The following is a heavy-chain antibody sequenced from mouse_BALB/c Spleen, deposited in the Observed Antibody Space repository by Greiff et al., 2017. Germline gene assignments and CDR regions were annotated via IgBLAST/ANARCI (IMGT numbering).Heavy chain of an antibody. D-gene: IGHD2-4*01. CDR2: IRSKSNNYAT. J-gene: IGHJ4*01. Sequence: EVKLMESGGGLVQPKGSLKLSCAASGFTFNTYAMHWVCQAPGKGLEWVARIRSKSNNYATYYADSVKDRFTISRDDSQSMLYLQMNNLKTEDTAMYYCVREGGYYDYAMDYWGQGTSVTVSS. V-gene: IGHV10-3*03. CDR1: GFTFNTYA. CDR3: VREGGYYDYAMDY.